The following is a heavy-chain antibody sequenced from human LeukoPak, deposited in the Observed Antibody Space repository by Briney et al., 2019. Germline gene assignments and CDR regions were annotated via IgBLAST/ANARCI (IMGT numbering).Heavy chain of an antibody. CDR2: IWYDGSNK. Sequence: GRSLRLSCAASGITFSTYGMHWVRQAPGKGLEWVAVIWYDGSNKYYADSVKGRFTISRDNSKNTLYLQMNTLRAEDTAVYYCAKGGSGGYYFDYWGQGTLVTVSS. V-gene: IGHV3-33*06. CDR1: GITFSTYG. CDR3: AKGGSGGYYFDY. J-gene: IGHJ4*02. D-gene: IGHD3-10*01.